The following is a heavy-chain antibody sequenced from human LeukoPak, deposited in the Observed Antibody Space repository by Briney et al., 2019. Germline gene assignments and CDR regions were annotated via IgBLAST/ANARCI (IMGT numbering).Heavy chain of an antibody. Sequence: ASVKVSCKASGYTSTSYGISWVRQAPGQGLEWMGWISAYNGNTNYAQKLQGRVTMTTDTSTSTAYMELRSLRSDDTAVYYCARGCGGDCYSDVSFYYYYGMDVWGQGTTVTVSS. CDR3: ARGCGGDCYSDVSFYYYYGMDV. CDR2: ISAYNGNT. V-gene: IGHV1-18*01. CDR1: GYTSTSYG. D-gene: IGHD2-21*02. J-gene: IGHJ6*02.